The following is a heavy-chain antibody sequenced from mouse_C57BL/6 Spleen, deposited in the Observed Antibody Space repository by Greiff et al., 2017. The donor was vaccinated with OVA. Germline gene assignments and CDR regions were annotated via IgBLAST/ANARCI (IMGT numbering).Heavy chain of an antibody. V-gene: IGHV5-17*01. CDR3: AREVAYYAMDY. D-gene: IGHD1-1*02. J-gene: IGHJ4*01. CDR1: GFTFSDYG. CDR2: ISSGSSTI. Sequence: EVKVVESGGGLVKPGGSLKLSCAASGFTFSDYGMHWVRQAPEKGLEWVAYISSGSSTIYYADTVKGRFTISRDNAKNTLFLHMTSLRSEDTAMYYCAREVAYYAMDYWGQGTSVTVSS.